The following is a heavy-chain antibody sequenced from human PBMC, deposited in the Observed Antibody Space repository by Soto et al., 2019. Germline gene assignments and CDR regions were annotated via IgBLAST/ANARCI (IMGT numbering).Heavy chain of an antibody. Sequence: XGSLRLSCAASGFPFDAHGMAWVRQSPGKGLQWVSSINVSGGLTYYVESVKGRFTISRDNSEHTLYLQMNNLEADDTAIYYCVKDTQWLETYFDYWGPGTLVTVSS. J-gene: IGHJ4*02. D-gene: IGHD6-19*01. CDR3: VKDTQWLETYFDY. CDR2: INVSGGLT. CDR1: GFPFDAHG. V-gene: IGHV3-23*01.